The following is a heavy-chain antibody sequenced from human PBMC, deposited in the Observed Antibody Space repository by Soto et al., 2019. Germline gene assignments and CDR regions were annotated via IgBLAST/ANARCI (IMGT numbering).Heavy chain of an antibody. CDR1: GYRFSSYW. D-gene: IGHD2-8*01. J-gene: IGHJ6*02. V-gene: IGHV5-51*01. Sequence: PGESLKISCKGSGYRFSSYWIAWVRQMPGKGLEWMGIIYPGDSDTRYSPSFQGQVTFSVDKSNNTAYLQWSSLKASDTAMYYCARQRSNGAYYYYGMDVWGQGTAVTVSS. CDR3: ARQRSNGAYYYYGMDV. CDR2: IYPGDSDT.